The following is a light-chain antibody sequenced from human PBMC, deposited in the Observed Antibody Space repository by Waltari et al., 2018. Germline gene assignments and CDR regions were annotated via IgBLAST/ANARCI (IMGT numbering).Light chain of an antibody. Sequence: EIVMTQSPDTLSVSPGERANLSCRASQTINNNLAWFQQKPGQAPRLLIYAASTRETDIPARFSGSGSGTAFTLTISSLQSEDIAVYFCQQYNNWPLTFGPGTKVETK. CDR2: AAS. CDR3: QQYNNWPLT. J-gene: IGKJ1*01. CDR1: QTINNN. V-gene: IGKV3-15*01.